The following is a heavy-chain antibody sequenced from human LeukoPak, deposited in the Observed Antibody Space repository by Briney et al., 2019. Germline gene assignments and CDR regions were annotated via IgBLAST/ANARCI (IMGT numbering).Heavy chain of an antibody. CDR3: AKVLDSSLSGLDY. Sequence: GGSLRLSCSASGFTFSAYTMNWVRQAPGRGLEWVSYISSGSSSVYYADSVKGRFTISRDNAKNSLYLQMNSLRAEDTAVYYCAKVLDSSLSGLDYWGQGTLVTVSS. J-gene: IGHJ4*02. CDR1: GFTFSAYT. D-gene: IGHD6-6*01. CDR2: ISSGSSSV. V-gene: IGHV3-48*04.